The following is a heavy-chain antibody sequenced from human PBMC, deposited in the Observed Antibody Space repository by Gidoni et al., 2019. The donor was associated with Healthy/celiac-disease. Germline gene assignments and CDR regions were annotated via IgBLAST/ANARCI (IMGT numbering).Heavy chain of an antibody. CDR2: IRSKANSYAT. Sequence: ELQLVGSGVGLFQPGGSLKLSCAASGFTFSGSAMHWVRQASGKGLEWVGRIRSKANSYATAYAASVKGSFTISRDDSKKTAYLQMNSLKTEDTAVYYCTRSGNGFDYWGQGTLVTVSS. CDR1: GFTFSGSA. CDR3: TRSGNGFDY. J-gene: IGHJ4*02. V-gene: IGHV3-73*01. D-gene: IGHD2-15*01.